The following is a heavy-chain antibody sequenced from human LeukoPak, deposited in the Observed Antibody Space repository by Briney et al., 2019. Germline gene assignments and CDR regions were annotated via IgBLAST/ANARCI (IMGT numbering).Heavy chain of an antibody. CDR1: GDSVSSNNAA. CDR3: ARDYASSKRGFYFYTDV. V-gene: IGHV6-1*01. D-gene: IGHD3-10*01. Sequence: SQTLSLTCAISGDSVSSNNAAWNWMRQSPSRGLEWLGRTYYRSRWYNDYAVSVKSRVIISPDTSKNQFSLQLNSVTPEDTALYFCARDYASSKRGFYFYTDVWGKGTTVTVSS. J-gene: IGHJ6*03. CDR2: TYYRSRWYN.